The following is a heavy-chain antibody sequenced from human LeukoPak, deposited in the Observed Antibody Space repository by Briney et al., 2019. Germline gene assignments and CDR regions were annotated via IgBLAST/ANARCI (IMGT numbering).Heavy chain of an antibody. V-gene: IGHV3-21*01. CDR2: ISSSSSYI. CDR1: GFTFSSYS. CDR3: ARDLVAVAGLSFDY. Sequence: GGSLRLSCAVSGFTFSSYSMNWVRQAPGKGLEWVSSISSSSSYIYYADSVKGRFTISRDNAKNSLYLQMNSLRAEDTAVYYCARDLVAVAGLSFDYWGQGTLVTVSS. D-gene: IGHD6-19*01. J-gene: IGHJ4*02.